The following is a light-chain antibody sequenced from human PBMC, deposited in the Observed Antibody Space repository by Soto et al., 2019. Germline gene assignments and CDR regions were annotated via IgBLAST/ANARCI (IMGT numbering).Light chain of an antibody. CDR2: AAS. CDR1: QSIKDF. J-gene: IGKJ3*01. V-gene: IGKV1-39*01. Sequence: DTQMTQSPSSLSASVGDTVTITCRSSQSIKDFLNWYQHKPGEAPKLLIYAASTLQSGVPSRFSGSGSGTDFTLTISSLQPEDVATYYCQQSYSTLFTFGPGTKVHIK. CDR3: QQSYSTLFT.